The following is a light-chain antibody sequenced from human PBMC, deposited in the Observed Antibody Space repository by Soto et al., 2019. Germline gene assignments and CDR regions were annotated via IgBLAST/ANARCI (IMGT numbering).Light chain of an antibody. J-gene: IGLJ2*01. V-gene: IGLV2-14*01. Sequence: QSVLTQPASVSGSPGHSITISCTGTSSDVGGYNYVSWYQQHPGKAPKLMICDVSNRPSGVSNRFSGSKSGNTASLTISGLQAEDEADYYCSSYTSSSTVVFGGGTKVTVL. CDR2: DVS. CDR1: SSDVGGYNY. CDR3: SSYTSSSTVV.